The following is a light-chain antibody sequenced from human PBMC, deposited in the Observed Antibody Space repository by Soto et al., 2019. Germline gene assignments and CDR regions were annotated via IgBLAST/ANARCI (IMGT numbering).Light chain of an antibody. CDR1: SSNIGAGYD. CDR3: QSYDSSLSGVV. CDR2: GNS. Sequence: QSALTQPPSVSGAPGQRVTISCTGSSSNIGAGYDVHWYQQLPGTAPKLLIYGNSNRPSGVPDRFSGSKSGTSASLAITGLQAEDEADYYCQSYDSSLSGVVFGGGTKVTVL. V-gene: IGLV1-40*01. J-gene: IGLJ2*01.